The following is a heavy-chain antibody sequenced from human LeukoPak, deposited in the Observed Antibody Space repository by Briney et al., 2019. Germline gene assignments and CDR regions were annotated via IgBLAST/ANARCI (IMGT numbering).Heavy chain of an antibody. D-gene: IGHD6-13*01. CDR1: GFSLSTSGVG. Sequence: SGPTLVNPTQTLTLTCTFSGFSLSTSGVGVGWIRQPPGKALEWLALIYWDDDKRYSPSLKSRLTITKDTSKNQVVLTMTNMDPVDTATYYCAHSVFPIAAAGHSYWYFDLWGRGTLVTVSS. CDR3: AHSVFPIAAAGHSYWYFDL. V-gene: IGHV2-5*02. J-gene: IGHJ2*01. CDR2: IYWDDDK.